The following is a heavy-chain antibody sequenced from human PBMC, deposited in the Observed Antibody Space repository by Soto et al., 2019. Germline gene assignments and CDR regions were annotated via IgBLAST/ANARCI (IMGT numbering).Heavy chain of an antibody. CDR2: IYHSGST. Sequence: PSETLSLTCAVSGYSISSGYYWGWIRQPPGKGLEWIGSIYHSGSTYYNPSLKSRVTISVDTSKNQFSLKLSSVTAADTAVYYCASRAAAGFDYWGQGTLVTV. V-gene: IGHV4-38-2*01. J-gene: IGHJ4*02. CDR1: GYSISSGYY. D-gene: IGHD6-13*01. CDR3: ASRAAAGFDY.